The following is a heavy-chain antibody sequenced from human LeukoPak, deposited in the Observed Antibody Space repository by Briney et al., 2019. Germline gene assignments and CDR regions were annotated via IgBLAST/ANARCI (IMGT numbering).Heavy chain of an antibody. V-gene: IGHV3-53*01. Sequence: GGSLRLSCAASGFTVSSNYMSWVRQAPGQGLEWVSVIYSGGSTYYADSVKGRFTISRDNSKNTLYLQMNSLRAEDTAVYYCARDPGLYYDSSGYYDYWGQGTPVTVSS. CDR3: ARDPGLYYDSSGYYDY. D-gene: IGHD3-22*01. CDR2: IYSGGST. J-gene: IGHJ4*02. CDR1: GFTVSSNY.